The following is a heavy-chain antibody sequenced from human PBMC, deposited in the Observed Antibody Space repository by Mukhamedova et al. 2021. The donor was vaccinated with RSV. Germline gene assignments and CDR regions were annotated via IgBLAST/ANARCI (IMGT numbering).Heavy chain of an antibody. Sequence: GRFTISRDNAKNSLYLQMNSLRVEDTAVYYCARGAEPWDLHGSGWFAPWGQGTLVNVSS. J-gene: IGHJ5*02. V-gene: IGHV3-11*06. CDR3: ARGAEPWDLHGSGWFAP. D-gene: IGHD1-14*01.